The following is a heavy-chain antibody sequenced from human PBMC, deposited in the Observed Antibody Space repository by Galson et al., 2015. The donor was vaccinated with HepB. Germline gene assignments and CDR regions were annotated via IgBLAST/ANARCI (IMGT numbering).Heavy chain of an antibody. CDR2: INAGNGNT. Sequence: SVKVSCKASGYTFTSYAMHWVRQAPGQRLEWMGWINAGNGNTKYSQKFQGRVTITRDTSASTAYMELSSLRSEDTAVYYCARTSSSWYGFFDYWGQGTLVTVSS. CDR1: GYTFTSYA. CDR3: ARTSSSWYGFFDY. V-gene: IGHV1-3*01. D-gene: IGHD6-13*01. J-gene: IGHJ4*02.